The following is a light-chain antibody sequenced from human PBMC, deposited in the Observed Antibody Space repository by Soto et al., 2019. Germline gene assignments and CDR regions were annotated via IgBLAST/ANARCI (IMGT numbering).Light chain of an antibody. Sequence: QSVLTQSPSASGTPGQRVSISCSGSGSNIGSNTVNWYQQLPGTAPKLLMYNNNQRPSGVPDRFSGSKSGTSASLAISGLQSADEADYYCAAWDDSLSGYVFGTGTKLTVL. CDR3: AAWDDSLSGYV. J-gene: IGLJ1*01. CDR2: NNN. CDR1: GSNIGSNT. V-gene: IGLV1-44*01.